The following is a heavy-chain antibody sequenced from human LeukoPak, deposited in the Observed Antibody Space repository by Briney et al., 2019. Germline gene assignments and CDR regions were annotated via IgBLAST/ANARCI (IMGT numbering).Heavy chain of an antibody. CDR2: IYSGGST. V-gene: IGHV3-53*01. CDR1: GFTVGSNY. J-gene: IGHJ4*02. Sequence: GGSLRLSCAASGFTVGSNYMSWVRQAPGKGLEWVSVIYSGGSTYYADSVKGRFTISRDNSKNTLYLQMNSLRAEDTAVYYCARESDDPFDYWGQGTLVTVSS. CDR3: ARESDDPFDY. D-gene: IGHD3-3*01.